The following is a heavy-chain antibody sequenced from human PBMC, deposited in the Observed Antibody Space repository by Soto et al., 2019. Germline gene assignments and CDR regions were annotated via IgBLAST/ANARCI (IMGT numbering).Heavy chain of an antibody. CDR3: ASPPLPAYSIHFNS. V-gene: IGHV5-51*01. J-gene: IGHJ4*02. D-gene: IGHD2-15*01. CDR2: VYPRDSET. Sequence: ESLKISCKASGYIFIEYWIGLVRQMPVKGLECMGVVYPRDSETRYSPSFQGQVTMAADRSTGTAFLQWRSLKASDTALYSWASPPLPAYSIHFNSWGQGTLVTVSS. CDR1: GYIFIEYW.